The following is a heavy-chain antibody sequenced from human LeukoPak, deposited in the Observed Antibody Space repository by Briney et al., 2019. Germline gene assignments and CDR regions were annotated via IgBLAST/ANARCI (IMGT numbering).Heavy chain of an antibody. Sequence: SETLSLTCTVSGYSISSGYYWGWIRQPPGKGLEWIGSIYHSGSTYYKPSLKSRVTISVDTSKNQFSLKLSSVTAADTAVYYCARRRHSSSGEIDYWGQGTLVTVSS. D-gene: IGHD6-13*01. J-gene: IGHJ4*02. CDR3: ARRRHSSSGEIDY. V-gene: IGHV4-38-2*02. CDR2: IYHSGST. CDR1: GYSISSGYY.